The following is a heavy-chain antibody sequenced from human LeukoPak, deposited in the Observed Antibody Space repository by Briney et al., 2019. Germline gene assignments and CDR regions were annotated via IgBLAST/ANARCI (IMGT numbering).Heavy chain of an antibody. CDR1: GYTFTGYY. CDR3: ARSRTGYPDAFDI. V-gene: IGHV1-2*02. CDR2: INPNSGGT. J-gene: IGHJ3*02. Sequence: ASVKVSCKASGYTFTGYYMHWVRQAPGQGLEWMGWINPNSGGTNYAQKFQGRVTMTRDTSISTAYMELSRLRSDDTAVYYCARSRTGYPDAFDIWGQGTMVTVSS. D-gene: IGHD1-14*01.